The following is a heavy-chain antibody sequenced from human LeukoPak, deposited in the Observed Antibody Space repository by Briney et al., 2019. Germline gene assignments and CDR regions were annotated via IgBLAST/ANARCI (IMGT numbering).Heavy chain of an antibody. D-gene: IGHD1-26*01. J-gene: IGHJ4*02. V-gene: IGHV3-30*03. Sequence: GRSLRLSCAASGFTSSSYGMHWVRQAPGKGLEWVAVISYDGSNKYYADSVKGRFTISRDNSKNTLYLQMNSLRAEDTAVYYCAIPHVGEGYWGQGTLVTVSS. CDR1: GFTSSSYG. CDR2: ISYDGSNK. CDR3: AIPHVGEGY.